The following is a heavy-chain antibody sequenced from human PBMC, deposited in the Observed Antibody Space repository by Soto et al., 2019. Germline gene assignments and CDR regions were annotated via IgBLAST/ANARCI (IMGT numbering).Heavy chain of an antibody. J-gene: IGHJ4*02. CDR1: GGSIISNY. CDR2: VYNSGST. CDR3: ARYRREAVAGYTLDN. D-gene: IGHD6-13*01. Sequence: SETLSLTCTVSGGSIISNYWTWIRQPPGKGLEWIGYVYNSGSTNYNPSLKSRVTISEDTSKSQFYMKVKYMTAADTAVYYCARYRREAVAGYTLDNWGQGILVTVS. V-gene: IGHV4-59*01.